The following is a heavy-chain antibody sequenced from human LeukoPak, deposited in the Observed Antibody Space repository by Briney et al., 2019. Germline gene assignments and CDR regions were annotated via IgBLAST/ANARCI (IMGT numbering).Heavy chain of an antibody. CDR2: ISYDGSNK. CDR3: ARARDYGDYPPDS. D-gene: IGHD4-17*01. CDR1: GFTFSSYA. J-gene: IGHJ4*02. V-gene: IGHV3-30-3*01. Sequence: PGRSLRLSCAASGFTFSSYAMHWVRQAPGKGLEWVAVISYDGSNKYYADSVKGRFTISRDNAENSLYLQMNSLRAEDTAVYYCARARDYGDYPPDSWGQGTLVTVSS.